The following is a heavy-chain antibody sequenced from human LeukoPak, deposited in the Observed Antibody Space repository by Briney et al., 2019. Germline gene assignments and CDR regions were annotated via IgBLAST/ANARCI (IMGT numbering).Heavy chain of an antibody. CDR3: ARCSSSWLVRLFDP. CDR1: GGSFSGYY. CDR2: INHSGST. D-gene: IGHD6-13*01. J-gene: IGHJ5*02. V-gene: IGHV4-34*01. Sequence: PSETLSLTCAVYGGSFSGYYWSWIRQPPGKGLEWIGEINHSGSTNYNPSLKSRATISVDTSKNQFSLKLSSVTAADTAVYYCARCSSSWLVRLFDPWGQGTLVTVSS.